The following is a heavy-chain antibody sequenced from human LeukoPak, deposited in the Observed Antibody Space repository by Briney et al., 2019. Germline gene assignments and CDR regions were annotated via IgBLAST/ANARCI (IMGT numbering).Heavy chain of an antibody. CDR2: IKQEGSEK. D-gene: IGHD4-11*01. J-gene: IGHJ5*02. V-gene: IGHV3-7*03. Sequence: GGSLRLSCAASGFTFSSYWMSWVRQAPGEGLEWVANIKQEGSEKYYVDSVKGRFTSSRDNAKNSLYLQMNSLRAEDTAVCYCARDMRKGLLTVFDPGGQGTVDSVS. CDR1: GFTFSSYW. CDR3: ARDMRKGLLTVFDP.